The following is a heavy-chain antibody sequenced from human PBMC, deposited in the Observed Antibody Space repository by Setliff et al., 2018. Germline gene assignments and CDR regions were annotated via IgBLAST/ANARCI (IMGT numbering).Heavy chain of an antibody. D-gene: IGHD6-13*01. J-gene: IGHJ4*02. CDR2: IKQDGSEK. Sequence: PGGSLRLSCATSGFNFRSYAMHWVRQAPGKGLEWVAIIKQDGSEKYYVDSVKGRFTISRDNTRNSLYLQMNSLRAEDTAVYYCAREQQLVLDPTFDYWGQGTLVTVSS. CDR1: GFNFRSYA. CDR3: AREQQLVLDPTFDY. V-gene: IGHV3-7*01.